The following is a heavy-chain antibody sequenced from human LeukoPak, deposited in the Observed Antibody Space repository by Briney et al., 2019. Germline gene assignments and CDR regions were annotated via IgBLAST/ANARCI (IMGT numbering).Heavy chain of an antibody. CDR1: GGSISSYY. CDR2: IYYNGST. V-gene: IGHV4-59*01. Sequence: SETLSLTCTVSGGSISSYYWSWIRQPPGKGLEWIGYIYYNGSTNYNPSLKSRVTISVDTSKNQFSLKLSSVTAADTAVYYCARETCYYYMDVWGKGTTVTVSS. J-gene: IGHJ6*03. CDR3: ARETCYYYMDV.